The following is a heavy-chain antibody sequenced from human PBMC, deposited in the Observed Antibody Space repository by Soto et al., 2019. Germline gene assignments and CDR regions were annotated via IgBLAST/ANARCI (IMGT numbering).Heavy chain of an antibody. CDR1: GFTFSTYA. CDR2: ISGSGGST. J-gene: IGHJ5*02. CDR3: SKRPLATVFGVAGNRFDP. D-gene: IGHD3-3*01. V-gene: IGHV3-23*01. Sequence: EVQLLESGGGLVQPGGSLRLSCAASGFTFSTYAMTWVRQAPGKGLEWVSGISGSGGSTYYEDSVKGRFTISRDNSKNTLYLQMNSLRAEDTAVYYCSKRPLATVFGVAGNRFDPWGQGTLVTVSS.